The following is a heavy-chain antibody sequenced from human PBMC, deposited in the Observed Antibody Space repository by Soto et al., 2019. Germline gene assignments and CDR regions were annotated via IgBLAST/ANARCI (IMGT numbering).Heavy chain of an antibody. CDR1: GFTLPGYS. J-gene: IGHJ3*01. V-gene: IGHV3-48*01. CDR3: ARDQLYYNDISGRPLNAFDV. Sequence: PGGSLRLSCAPSGFTLPGYSMNWVRQAPGKGLEWVSYISSSSNTIYYADSVKGRFTISRDNAKNSLYLQMNSLRAEDTAVYYCARDQLYYNDISGRPLNAFDVWGQGTMVTVSS. CDR2: ISSSSNTI. D-gene: IGHD3-22*01.